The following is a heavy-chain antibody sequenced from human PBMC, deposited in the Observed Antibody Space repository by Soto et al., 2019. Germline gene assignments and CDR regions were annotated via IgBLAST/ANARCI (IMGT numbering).Heavy chain of an antibody. V-gene: IGHV1-8*01. CDR2: MNPNSGNT. J-gene: IGHJ6*02. CDR1: GYTFTSYD. Sequence: QVQLVQSGAEVKKHGASVKVSCKDSGYTFTSYDINWVRQATGQGLEWMGWMNPNSGNTAYAQKFQGRVTMTRNTSISTAYMELSSMRSEDTAVYYCAREIPDYGMDVWGQGTKVNVSS. D-gene: IGHD2-2*02. CDR3: AREIPDYGMDV.